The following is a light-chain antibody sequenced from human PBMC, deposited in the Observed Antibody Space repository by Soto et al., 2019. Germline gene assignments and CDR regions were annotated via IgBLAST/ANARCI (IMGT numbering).Light chain of an antibody. V-gene: IGKV1-8*01. Sequence: AIRMTQSPSSFSASTGDRVTITCRASQGISSYLAWYQQKPGKAPKLLIYAASTLQSGVPSRFSGSGSGTEFTLTISSLQPDDFATYYGQHYKMYSPWTVGQGTKVEIK. CDR1: QGISSY. J-gene: IGKJ1*01. CDR2: AAS. CDR3: QHYKMYSPWT.